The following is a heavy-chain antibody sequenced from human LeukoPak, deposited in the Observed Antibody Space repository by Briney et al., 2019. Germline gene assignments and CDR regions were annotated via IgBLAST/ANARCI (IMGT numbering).Heavy chain of an antibody. CDR1: GGSISSSSYY. CDR2: IYYSGST. CDR3: ARGEYDGKDY. D-gene: IGHD2/OR15-2a*01. J-gene: IGHJ4*02. Sequence: PSETLSLTCTVSGGSISSSSYYWGWIRQPPGKGLEWIGSIYYSGSTNYNPSPKSRVTISVDTSKNQFSLKLSSVTAADTAVYYCARGEYDGKDYWGQGTLVTVSS. V-gene: IGHV4-39*07.